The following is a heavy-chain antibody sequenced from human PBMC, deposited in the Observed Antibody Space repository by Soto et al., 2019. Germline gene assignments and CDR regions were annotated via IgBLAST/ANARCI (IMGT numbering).Heavy chain of an antibody. V-gene: IGHV3-48*01. D-gene: IGHD4-17*01. Sequence: PGKGLEWVSCISSSSITIYYANSVKGRFTISRDNAKNPLYLQMNSLRAEDTAVYYCARDDPHYGDYQRWGQGTQVTVSS. J-gene: IGHJ4*02. CDR3: ARDDPHYGDYQR. CDR2: ISSSSITI.